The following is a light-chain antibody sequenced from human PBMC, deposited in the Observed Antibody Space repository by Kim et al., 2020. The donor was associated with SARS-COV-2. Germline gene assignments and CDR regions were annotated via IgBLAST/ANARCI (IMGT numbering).Light chain of an antibody. Sequence: PGGTVTLTCASNTGAVTSGHYPNWFQQKPGQAPRALIYSTSKKHSWTPARFSGSLLGDKAALTVSGVQPEDEAEYYCLLYSGGPWVFGGGTQLTVL. CDR2: STS. CDR1: TGAVTSGHY. V-gene: IGLV7-43*01. CDR3: LLYSGGPWV. J-gene: IGLJ3*02.